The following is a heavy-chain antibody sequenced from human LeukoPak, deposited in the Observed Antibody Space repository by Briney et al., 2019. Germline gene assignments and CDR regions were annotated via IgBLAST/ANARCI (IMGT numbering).Heavy chain of an antibody. J-gene: IGHJ4*02. CDR2: ISGSGGST. D-gene: IGHD6-13*01. CDR3: AKGPDPSSWCDY. CDR1: GLTFSSYA. V-gene: IGHV3-23*01. Sequence: GGSLRLSCAASGLTFSSYAMSWVRQAPGKGLEWVSAISGSGGSTYYADSVKGRFTISRDNSKNTLYLQMNSLRAEDTAVYYCAKGPDPSSWCDYWGQGTLVTVSS.